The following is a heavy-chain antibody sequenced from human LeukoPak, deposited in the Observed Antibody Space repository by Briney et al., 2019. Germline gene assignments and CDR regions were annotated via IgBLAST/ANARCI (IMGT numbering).Heavy chain of an antibody. Sequence: PGGSLRLSCAASGFTFSSYAMSWVRQAPGKGLEWVSAISGSGGSTYYADSVKGRFTISRDNSKNTLYLQMNSLRAEDTAVYYCAKARSGGWLQTQVGGFDYWGQGTLVTVSS. CDR1: GFTFSSYA. J-gene: IGHJ4*02. V-gene: IGHV3-23*01. CDR2: ISGSGGST. D-gene: IGHD5-24*01. CDR3: AKARSGGWLQTQVGGFDY.